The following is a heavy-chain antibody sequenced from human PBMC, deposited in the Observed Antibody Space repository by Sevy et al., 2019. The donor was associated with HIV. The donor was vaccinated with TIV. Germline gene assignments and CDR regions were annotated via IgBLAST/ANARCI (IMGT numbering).Heavy chain of an antibody. CDR3: VKEVSEYSYSDY. J-gene: IGHJ4*02. D-gene: IGHD5-18*01. Sequence: GGSLRLSCAASGFTFSNYAMSWVRQTPGKGLEWVSAIRGSAHRTYYTDSMKGRFTISRDNSKNMMFLQMNSLRAEDTAVYYCVKEVSEYSYSDYWGQGTLVTVSS. V-gene: IGHV3-23*01. CDR1: GFTFSNYA. CDR2: IRGSAHRT.